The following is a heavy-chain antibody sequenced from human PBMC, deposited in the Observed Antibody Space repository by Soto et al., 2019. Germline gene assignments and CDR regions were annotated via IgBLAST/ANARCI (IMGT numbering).Heavy chain of an antibody. CDR1: GGSISSGGYY. V-gene: IGHV4-31*03. D-gene: IGHD2-15*01. Sequence: PSETLSLTCTVSGGSISSGGYYWSWIRQHPGKGLEWIGYIYYSGSTYYNPSLKSRVTISVDTSKNQFSLKLSSVTAADTAVYYFAITYSSGGSCRTADAFDIWGQRTMVTVSS. CDR3: AITYSSGGSCRTADAFDI. J-gene: IGHJ3*02. CDR2: IYYSGST.